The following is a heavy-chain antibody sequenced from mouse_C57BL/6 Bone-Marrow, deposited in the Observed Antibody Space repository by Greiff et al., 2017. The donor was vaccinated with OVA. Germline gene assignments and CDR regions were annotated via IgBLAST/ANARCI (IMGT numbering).Heavy chain of an antibody. CDR1: GYTFTSYW. CDR2: IDPSDSET. V-gene: IGHV1-52*01. Sequence: QVQLQQPGAELVRPGSSVKLSCKASGYTFTSYWMHWVKQRPIQGLEWIGNIDPSDSETHYNQKFKDKATLTVDKSTSTAYMQLSSLTSEDSAVYYCASGGSNHRFDYRGQGTTLTVSS. CDR3: ASGGSNHRFDY. J-gene: IGHJ2*01. D-gene: IGHD2-5*01.